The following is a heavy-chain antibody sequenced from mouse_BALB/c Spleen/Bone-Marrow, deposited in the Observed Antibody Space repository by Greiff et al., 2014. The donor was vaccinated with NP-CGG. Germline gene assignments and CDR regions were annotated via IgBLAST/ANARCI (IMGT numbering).Heavy chain of an antibody. V-gene: IGHV14-3*02. J-gene: IGHJ4*01. CDR1: GFNIKDTY. Sequence: VQLKHSGAELVKPGASVKLSCTASGFNIKDTYIYWVKQRPEQGLEWVGRIDPANGNTKYDPKFQGKATIAADTSSNTAYLQLRSLTSEESAGYYCSRGYYDYLFALDYWGHGTSVTVSS. CDR2: IDPANGNT. D-gene: IGHD5-5*01. CDR3: SRGYYDYLFALDY.